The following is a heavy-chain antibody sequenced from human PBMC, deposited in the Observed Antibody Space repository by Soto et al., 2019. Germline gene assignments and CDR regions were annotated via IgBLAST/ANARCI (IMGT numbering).Heavy chain of an antibody. Sequence: QVQLVESGGGVVQPGRSLRLSCAASGFTFSVYGMHWVRQAPGKGLEWVAFIYYDGSNKYYADSVKGRFTISRDNSKNTLYLHMNGLMAEDTAVYSCAREWEWEPKMGLIWFDPWGQGTLVTVSS. V-gene: IGHV3-30*03. J-gene: IGHJ5*02. D-gene: IGHD1-26*01. CDR2: IYYDGSNK. CDR3: AREWEWEPKMGLIWFDP. CDR1: GFTFSVYG.